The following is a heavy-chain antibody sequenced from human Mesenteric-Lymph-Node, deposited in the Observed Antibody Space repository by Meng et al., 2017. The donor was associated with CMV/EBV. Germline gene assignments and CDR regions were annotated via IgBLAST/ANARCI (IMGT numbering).Heavy chain of an antibody. CDR2: IRYDGSNK. Sequence: GESLKISCAASGFTFDDYAMHWVRQAPGKGLEWVAFIRYDGSNKYYADSVKGRFTISRDNSKNTLYLQMNSLRAEDTAVYYCAKSIDYWGQGTMVTVSS. J-gene: IGHJ4*02. CDR1: GFTFDDYA. CDR3: AKSIDY. V-gene: IGHV3-30*02. D-gene: IGHD6-6*01.